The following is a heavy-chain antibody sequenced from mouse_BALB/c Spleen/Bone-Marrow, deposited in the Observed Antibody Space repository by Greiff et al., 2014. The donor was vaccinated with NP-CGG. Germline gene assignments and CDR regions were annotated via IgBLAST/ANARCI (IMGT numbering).Heavy chain of an antibody. CDR2: IYPGNSDT. Sequence: EVKLMESGTVLARPGASVKMSCKASGYSFTSYWVHWVKERPGQGLEWIGAIYPGNSDTSYNQKFKGKAKLTAVASASTAYMELSSLTNEDSAVYYCARGLRWCFDVWGAGTTVTVSS. V-gene: IGHV1-5*01. CDR1: GYSFTSYW. D-gene: IGHD1-1*01. J-gene: IGHJ1*01. CDR3: ARGLRWCFDV.